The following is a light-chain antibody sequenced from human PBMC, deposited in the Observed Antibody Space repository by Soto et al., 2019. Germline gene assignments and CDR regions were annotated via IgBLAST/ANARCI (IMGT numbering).Light chain of an antibody. V-gene: IGKV3-15*01. CDR2: GAS. CDR3: QQYDDWPPLT. J-gene: IGKJ4*01. Sequence: ETLMTQSPATVSVSPGERATLSCRASQSISSKLAWYQQKPGQAPRLLIYGASTRATGIPARFSGSGSGTEFTLTISSLQPEDFAVYYCQQYDDWPPLTFGGGPRWRSN. CDR1: QSISSK.